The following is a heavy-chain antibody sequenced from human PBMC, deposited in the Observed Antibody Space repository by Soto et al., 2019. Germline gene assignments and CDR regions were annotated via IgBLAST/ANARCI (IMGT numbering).Heavy chain of an antibody. CDR2: LSGSGGTT. J-gene: IGHJ4*02. Sequence: LRLSCSTSGFTFSTYAMNWVRQAPGKGLEWVSALSGSGGTTYYADSVRGRFTISRDNSKNTLFLQMSSLRAEDTALYYCAKQRAGYGSGSDTFYFDFWGQGTLVTVSS. V-gene: IGHV3-23*01. CDR1: GFTFSTYA. D-gene: IGHD3-10*01. CDR3: AKQRAGYGSGSDTFYFDF.